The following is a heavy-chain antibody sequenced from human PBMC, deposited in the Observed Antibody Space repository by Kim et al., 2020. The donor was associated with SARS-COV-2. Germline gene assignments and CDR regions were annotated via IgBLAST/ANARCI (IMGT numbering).Heavy chain of an antibody. J-gene: IGHJ6*02. CDR2: ISSGGSDI. CDR3: ARRFGDPSGMDV. V-gene: IGHV3-11*03. Sequence: GGSLRLSCAASGFSLTNYYMKWIRQAPGKGLEWVAYISSGGSDIKYADSVRGRFTISRDNAKNSLYLQMNSLRVEDTAVYYCARRFGDPSGMDVWGQGT. CDR1: GFSLTNYY. D-gene: IGHD3-10*01.